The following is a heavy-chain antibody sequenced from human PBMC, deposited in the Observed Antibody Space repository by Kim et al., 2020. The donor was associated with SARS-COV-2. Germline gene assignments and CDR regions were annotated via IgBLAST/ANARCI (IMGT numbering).Heavy chain of an antibody. CDR1: GFSVRNNY. CDR2: ITTGGYT. V-gene: IGHV3-53*01. Sequence: GGSLRLSCEVLGFSVRNNYMTWVRQAPGKGLEWVSSITTGGYTYSADSVKGGFTVSRDSSQNTLYLQMDRLIGEDTAVYYCAGEEGAYAMDWCHGALVTVS. D-gene: IGHD5-12*01. CDR3: AGEEGAYAMD. J-gene: IGHJ4*01.